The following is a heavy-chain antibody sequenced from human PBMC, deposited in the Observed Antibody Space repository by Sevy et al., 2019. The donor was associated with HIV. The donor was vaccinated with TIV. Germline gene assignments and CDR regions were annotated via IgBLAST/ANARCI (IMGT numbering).Heavy chain of an antibody. CDR3: VSGASIAAAGNFAY. D-gene: IGHD6-13*01. CDR1: GFIFSTYG. CDR2: IWYDGSSQ. V-gene: IGHV3-33*08. Sequence: GGSLRLSCAASGFIFSTYGMHWVRQAPGKGLEWVALIWYDGSSQYYADSVQGRFTISRDNSKNTLDMQMNSLGAEDTAVYYGVSGASIAAAGNFAYWGQGTLVTVSS. J-gene: IGHJ4*02.